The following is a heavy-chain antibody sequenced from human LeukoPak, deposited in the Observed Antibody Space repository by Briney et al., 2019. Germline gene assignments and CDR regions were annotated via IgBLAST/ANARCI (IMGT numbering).Heavy chain of an antibody. CDR2: INPNSGGT. V-gene: IGHV1-2*02. Sequence: GSVKVSCKASGYTFTGYYMHWVRQAPGQGLEWMGWINPNSGGTNYAQKFQGRVTMTRDTSISTAYMELSRLRSDDTAVYYCARDDGSYPNWFDPWGQGTLVTVSS. J-gene: IGHJ5*02. CDR1: GYTFTGYY. D-gene: IGHD1-26*01. CDR3: ARDDGSYPNWFDP.